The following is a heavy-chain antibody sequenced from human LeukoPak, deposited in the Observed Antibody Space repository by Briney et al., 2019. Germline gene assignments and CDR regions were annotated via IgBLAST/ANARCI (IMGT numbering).Heavy chain of an antibody. CDR1: GFTFGTYW. Sequence: GGSLRLSCAASGFTFGTYWMHWVRQTPGKGLVWVSRINGDGSSTSYADSVKGRFTISRDNAKNTVYLQMDSLRADDTAVYYCARGYSSGYRIDYWGQGTLVTVSS. V-gene: IGHV3-74*01. D-gene: IGHD3-22*01. CDR3: ARGYSSGYRIDY. J-gene: IGHJ4*02. CDR2: INGDGSST.